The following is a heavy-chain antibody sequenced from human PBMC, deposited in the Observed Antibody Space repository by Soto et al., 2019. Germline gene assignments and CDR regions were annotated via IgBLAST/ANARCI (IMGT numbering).Heavy chain of an antibody. J-gene: IGHJ4*02. D-gene: IGHD1-1*01. V-gene: IGHV3-72*01. Sequence: EVQLVESGGGLVQPGGSLRLSCATSGFTFSGHFMDWVRQAPGKGLEWVARSTNKARVYTTHYAASVIGRFSISRDDSKNSLYLQMDGLKTEDTAVYYCASPQFGTFDYWGQGTLVTVSS. CDR2: STNKARVYTT. CDR1: GFTFSGHF. CDR3: ASPQFGTFDY.